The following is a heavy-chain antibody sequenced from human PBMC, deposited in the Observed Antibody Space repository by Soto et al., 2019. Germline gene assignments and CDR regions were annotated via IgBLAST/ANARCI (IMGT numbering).Heavy chain of an antibody. CDR2: IIPIFGTA. Sequence: QLQLVQSGAEVKKTGSSVRVSCKASGGTFRNYAISWVRQAPEQGLEWIGGIIPIFGTANYAQKFQGRLTIIADESTSTAYMDLSSLRSEDTAVYYCARSDYCGGDCYAFLDYWGQGTLVTVSS. J-gene: IGHJ4*02. V-gene: IGHV1-69*12. CDR1: GGTFRNYA. CDR3: ARSDYCGGDCYAFLDY. D-gene: IGHD2-21*02.